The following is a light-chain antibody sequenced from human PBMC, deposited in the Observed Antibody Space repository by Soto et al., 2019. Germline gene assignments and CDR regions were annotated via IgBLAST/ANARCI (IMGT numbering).Light chain of an antibody. CDR3: QQSFT. V-gene: IGKV1-5*03. CDR1: QSISSW. J-gene: IGKJ3*01. CDR2: KAS. Sequence: DIQMTQSPSTLSASVGARVTITCRASQSISSWLAWYQQKPGKAPKLLIYKASTLESGVPSRFSGSGSGTEFTLTISSLQPDDFATYYCQQSFTFGPGTKVDIK.